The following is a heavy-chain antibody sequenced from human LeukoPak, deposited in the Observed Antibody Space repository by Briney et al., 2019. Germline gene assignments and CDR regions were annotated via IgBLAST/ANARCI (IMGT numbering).Heavy chain of an antibody. Sequence: PGGSLRLSCAASGFTFSSYEMNWVRQAPGKGLDWVSYISSSGTTVYYADSVEGRFTISRDNAKNSLYLHMHSLRADDTAVYYCARSTKGDSDHSGQGTLVTVSS. CDR3: ARSTKGDSDH. J-gene: IGHJ4*02. V-gene: IGHV3-48*03. CDR1: GFTFSSYE. CDR2: ISSSGTTV. D-gene: IGHD3-10*01.